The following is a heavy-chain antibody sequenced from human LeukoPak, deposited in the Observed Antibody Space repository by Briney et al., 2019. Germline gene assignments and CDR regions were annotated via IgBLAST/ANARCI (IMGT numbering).Heavy chain of an antibody. Sequence: SVKVSCKASGGTFSSYAISWVRQAPGQGFEWMGGIIPIFGTANYAQKFQGRVTITTDESTSTAYMELSSLRSEDTAVYYCARGMQLWSALYYYYMDVWGKGTTVTVSS. D-gene: IGHD5-18*01. J-gene: IGHJ6*03. CDR1: GGTFSSYA. CDR2: IIPIFGTA. V-gene: IGHV1-69*05. CDR3: ARGMQLWSALYYYYMDV.